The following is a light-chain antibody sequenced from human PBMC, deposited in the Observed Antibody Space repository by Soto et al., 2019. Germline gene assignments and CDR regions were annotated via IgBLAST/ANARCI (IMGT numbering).Light chain of an antibody. V-gene: IGKV3-11*01. J-gene: IGKJ5*01. CDR3: QKRSSWPRIT. CDR2: DAS. CDR1: QSVSNF. Sequence: ESVCTQSPPTVSLSPGERATLSCRASQSVSNFLAWYQQKPGEAPRLLIYDASNRATGIPARFSGSGSGTDFTLTISSLEPEDFAVYSCQKRSSWPRITCGQGTRLEI.